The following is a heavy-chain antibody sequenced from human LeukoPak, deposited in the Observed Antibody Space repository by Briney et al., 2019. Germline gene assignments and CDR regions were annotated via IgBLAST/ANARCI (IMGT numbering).Heavy chain of an antibody. Sequence: KPSETLSLTCTVSGGSISSSSSYWGWIPQPPGKGLEWIGYIYHSGSTNYNPSLKSRVTISVDASKNQFSLKLSSVTAAGTAVYYCARDQGYYVSSGPVARVMDVWGKGTTVTVSS. J-gene: IGHJ6*03. CDR2: IYHSGST. V-gene: IGHV4-61*01. D-gene: IGHD3-22*01. CDR1: GGSISSSSSY. CDR3: ARDQGYYVSSGPVARVMDV.